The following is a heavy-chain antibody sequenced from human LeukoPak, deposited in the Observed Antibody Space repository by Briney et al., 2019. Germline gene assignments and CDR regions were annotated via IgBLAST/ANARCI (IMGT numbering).Heavy chain of an antibody. V-gene: IGHV4-34*01. D-gene: IGHD3-3*01. Sequence: MPSETLSLTCAVYGGSFSGYFWSWIRQPPGGGLEWIGEIHHSGSTNYNPSLKSRVTISVDTSKNQFSLKLSSVTAADTAVYYCARGITIFGIWGQGTLVTVSS. CDR1: GGSFSGYF. J-gene: IGHJ4*02. CDR2: IHHSGST. CDR3: ARGITIFGI.